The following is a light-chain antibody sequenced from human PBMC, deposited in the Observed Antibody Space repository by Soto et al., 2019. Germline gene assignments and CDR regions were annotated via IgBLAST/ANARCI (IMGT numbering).Light chain of an antibody. J-gene: IGLJ1*01. V-gene: IGLV2-14*03. CDR1: SSDVGGYNY. CDR2: DVS. Sequence: QSVLTQPASVSGFPGQSITISCTGTSSDVGGYNYVSWYQHHPGEAPKVMIYDVSNRPSGISNRFSGSKSGNTVSLTISGLQAEDEADYYCNSYTSSSTYVFGTGTKVTVL. CDR3: NSYTSSSTYV.